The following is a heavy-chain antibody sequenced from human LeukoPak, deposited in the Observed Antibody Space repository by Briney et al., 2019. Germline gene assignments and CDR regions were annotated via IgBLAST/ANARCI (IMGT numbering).Heavy chain of an antibody. CDR1: GYSFTSYW. J-gene: IGHJ5*02. V-gene: IGHV5-51*01. D-gene: IGHD3-3*01. CDR3: ARQGFWSGYYKAGDNWFDP. Sequence: PGESLKISCKGSGYSFTSYWIGWVRQMPGKGLEWMGIIYPGDSDTRYSPSFQGQVTISADKSISTAYLQWSSLKASDTAMYYCARQGFWSGYYKAGDNWFDPWGQGTLVTVSS. CDR2: IYPGDSDT.